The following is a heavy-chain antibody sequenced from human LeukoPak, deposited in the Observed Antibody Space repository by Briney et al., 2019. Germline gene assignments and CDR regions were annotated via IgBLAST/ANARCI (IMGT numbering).Heavy chain of an antibody. D-gene: IGHD6-13*01. Sequence: PGGSLRLSCAASGFTFSSYAMSWVRQAPGKGLGWVSAISGSGGSTYHADSVKGRFTISRDNSKNTLYLQMNSLRAVDTAVYYCAKDRLPYSSSCYDCWGQGTLVSVSS. CDR1: GFTFSSYA. CDR3: AKDRLPYSSSCYDC. CDR2: ISGSGGST. J-gene: IGHJ4*02. V-gene: IGHV3-23*01.